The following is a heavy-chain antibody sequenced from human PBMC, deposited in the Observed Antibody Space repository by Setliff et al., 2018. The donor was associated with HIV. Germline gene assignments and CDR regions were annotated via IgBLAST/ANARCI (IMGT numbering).Heavy chain of an antibody. V-gene: IGHV3-11*01. CDR3: ARDCRVGWVFTYGMDV. D-gene: IGHD6-13*01. J-gene: IGHJ6*02. CDR2: ISSSGSTI. CDR1: GFTFSDYY. Sequence: GGSLRLSCAASGFTFSDYYLSWIRQAPGKGLEWVSYISSSGSTIYYADSVKGRFTISRDNSKNTLFLQMNSLRPEDTAVYYCARDCRVGWVFTYGMDVWGQGTTVTVSS.